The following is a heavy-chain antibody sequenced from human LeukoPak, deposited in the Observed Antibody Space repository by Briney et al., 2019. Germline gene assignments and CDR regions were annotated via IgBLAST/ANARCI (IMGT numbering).Heavy chain of an antibody. D-gene: IGHD3-10*01. V-gene: IGHV3-15*01. J-gene: IGHJ4*02. CDR2: VKSKTDGGTT. Sequence: GGSLRLSCAASGFTFSNAWMSWVRQAPGKGLEWVGRVKSKTDGGTTDYAAPVKGRFTISRDDSKNTLYLQMNSLKTEDTAVYYCTNSVADYYGSGSLHDYWGQGTLVTVSS. CDR1: GFTFSNAW. CDR3: TNSVADYYGSGSLHDY.